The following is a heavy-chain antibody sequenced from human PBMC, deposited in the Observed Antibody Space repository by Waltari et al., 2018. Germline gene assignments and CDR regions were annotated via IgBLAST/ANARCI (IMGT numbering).Heavy chain of an antibody. D-gene: IGHD2-2*01. CDR3: ARAYCSSTSCYEGFDY. V-gene: IGHV4-34*01. CDR2: INHSGST. J-gene: IGHJ4*02. Sequence: QVQLQQWGAGLLKPSETLSLTCAVYGGSFSGYYWSWIRQPPGKGLEWIGEINHSGSTTDSPTLKGRVTISVDTSKNQFSLKLSSVTAADTAVYYCARAYCSSTSCYEGFDYWGQGTLVTVSS. CDR1: GGSFSGYY.